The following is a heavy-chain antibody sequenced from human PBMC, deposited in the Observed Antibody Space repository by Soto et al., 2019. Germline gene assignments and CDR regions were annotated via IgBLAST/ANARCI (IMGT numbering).Heavy chain of an antibody. Sequence: QVQLQQWGAGLLKPSETLSLTCAVYGGSFSGYYWSWIRQPPGKGLEWIGEINHSGSTNYNPSLKSRVTISVDMSKNQFSLKLSSVTAADTAVYYCARGRSNAYWGQGTLVTVSS. D-gene: IGHD4-4*01. CDR3: ARGRSNAY. V-gene: IGHV4-34*01. CDR1: GGSFSGYY. CDR2: INHSGST. J-gene: IGHJ4*02.